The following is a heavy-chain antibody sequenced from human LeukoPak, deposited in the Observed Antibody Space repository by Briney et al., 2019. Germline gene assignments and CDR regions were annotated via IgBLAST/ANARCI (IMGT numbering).Heavy chain of an antibody. J-gene: IGHJ3*02. CDR2: IYYSGTT. CDR3: ARSAEPQVVRPFDI. D-gene: IGHD6-13*01. Sequence: SETLSLTCTVSGGSISGYHWTWIRQPPGRGLEFIGYIYYSGTTNYNPSLKSRVTISVDTSKNQFSLRLSSVTAADTAIYYCARSAEPQVVRPFDIWGQGTLVTVSS. V-gene: IGHV4-59*12. CDR1: GGSISGYH.